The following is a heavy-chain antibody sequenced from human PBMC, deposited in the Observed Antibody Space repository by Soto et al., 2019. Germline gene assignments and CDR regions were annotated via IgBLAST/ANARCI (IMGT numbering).Heavy chain of an antibody. Sequence: GESLKISCAASGFTFSSYDMHWVRQATGKGLEWVSAIGTAGDTYYPGSVKGRFTISRENAKNSLYLQMNSLRAGDTAVYYCARAGWGTDAFDIWGQGTMVTVSS. D-gene: IGHD3-16*01. CDR3: ARAGWGTDAFDI. CDR1: GFTFSSYD. J-gene: IGHJ3*02. CDR2: IGTAGDT. V-gene: IGHV3-13*01.